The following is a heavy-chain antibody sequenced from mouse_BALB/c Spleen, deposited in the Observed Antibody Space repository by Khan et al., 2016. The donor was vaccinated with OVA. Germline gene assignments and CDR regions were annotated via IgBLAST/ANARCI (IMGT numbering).Heavy chain of an antibody. CDR3: ARSGYGNPFAY. V-gene: IGHV1S81*02. CDR1: GYTFTSYY. CDR2: INPNNGDS. D-gene: IGHD2-1*01. Sequence: QVQLQQPGAELVKPGTSVKISCKASGYTFTSYYMYWVKQRPGQGLEWIGGINPNNGDSNFNEKFKSKATLTVDKSSSTAYMQLGSLTSEYSAFYDWARSGYGNPFAYWGQGTLVTVSA. J-gene: IGHJ3*01.